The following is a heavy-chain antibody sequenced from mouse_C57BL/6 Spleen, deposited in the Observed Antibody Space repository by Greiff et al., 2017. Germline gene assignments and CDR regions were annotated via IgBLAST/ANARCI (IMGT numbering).Heavy chain of an antibody. CDR1: GYTFPSSG. CDR3: ASGDWFAY. CDR2: IYPRSGNT. V-gene: IGHV1-81*01. J-gene: IGHJ3*01. Sequence: LMASGAELARPGASVTLSCTASGYTFPSSGISWVKQRTGQCLEWIGEIYPRSGNTYYNEKFKGKATLTADKSSSTAYMDLRSLTAEDSAVYFCASGDWFAYWGQGTLVTVSA.